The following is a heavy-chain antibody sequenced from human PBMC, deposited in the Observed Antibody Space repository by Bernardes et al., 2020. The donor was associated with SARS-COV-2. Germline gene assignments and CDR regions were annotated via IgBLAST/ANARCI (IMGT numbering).Heavy chain of an antibody. CDR3: ATLFVNWNDPFVRWFDP. V-gene: IGHV1-24*01. D-gene: IGHD1-1*01. Sequence: AAVKVSCKVSGYTLTELSMHWVRQAPGQGLEWMGGFDPEDGETIYAQKFQGRVTMTEDTSTDTAYMELSSLRSEDTAVYYCATLFVNWNDPFVRWFDPWGQGTLVTVSS. CDR2: FDPEDGET. J-gene: IGHJ5*02. CDR1: GYTLTELS.